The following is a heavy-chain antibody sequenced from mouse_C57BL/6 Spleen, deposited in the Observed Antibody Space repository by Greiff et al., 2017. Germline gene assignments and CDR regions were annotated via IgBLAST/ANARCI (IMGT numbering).Heavy chain of an antibody. Sequence: QVQLQQPGAELVMPGASVKLSCKASGYTFTSYWMHWVKQRPGQGLEWIGEIDPSDSYTNYNQKFKGKSTLTVDKSSSTAYMQLSSLTSEDSAVYYCARAPSITTVVAPYAMDYWGQGTSVTVSS. CDR1: GYTFTSYW. V-gene: IGHV1-69*01. J-gene: IGHJ4*01. CDR3: ARAPSITTVVAPYAMDY. D-gene: IGHD1-1*01. CDR2: IDPSDSYT.